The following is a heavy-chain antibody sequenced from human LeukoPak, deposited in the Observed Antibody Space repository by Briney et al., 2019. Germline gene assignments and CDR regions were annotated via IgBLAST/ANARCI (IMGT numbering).Heavy chain of an antibody. V-gene: IGHV4-59*12. D-gene: IGHD2-8*01. Sequence: SETLSLTCTVSGGSISSYYWSWIRQPPGKGLEWIGYIYYSGSTNYNPSLKSRVTISVDTSKNQFSLKLSSVTAADTAVYYCARGGPYFVLMVYAMSSWFDPWGQGTLVTVSS. J-gene: IGHJ5*02. CDR1: GGSISSYY. CDR2: IYYSGST. CDR3: ARGGPYFVLMVYAMSSWFDP.